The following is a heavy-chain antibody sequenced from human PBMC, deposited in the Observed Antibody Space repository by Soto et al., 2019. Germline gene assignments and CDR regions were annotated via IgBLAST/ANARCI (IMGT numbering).Heavy chain of an antibody. D-gene: IGHD2-15*01. Sequence: QVQLVQSGAEVKKPGSSVKVSCKASGGTFSSYAISWVRQAPGQGLEWMGGIIPIFGTANYAQKFQGRVTITADESTSTAYIELSSLRSEDTAVYYCARDGNGGNARLDSSYWGQGPLVTVAS. CDR2: IIPIFGTA. V-gene: IGHV1-69*12. CDR3: ARDGNGGNARLDSSY. CDR1: GGTFSSYA. J-gene: IGHJ4*02.